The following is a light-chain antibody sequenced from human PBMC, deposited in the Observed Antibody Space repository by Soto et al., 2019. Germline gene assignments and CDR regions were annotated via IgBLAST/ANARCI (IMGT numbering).Light chain of an antibody. J-gene: IGLJ1*01. CDR3: SSWTSGATYV. V-gene: IGLV2-14*03. CDR2: DVN. Sequence: QSALTQPASVSGSPGQSITISCAGTSSDVGAYNYVSWYQHHPGKAPKLMIYDVNNRPSGDSNRFSGSKSGNTASLTISGLQAEYEADYYCSSWTSGATYVFGSGTKLTVL. CDR1: SSDVGAYNY.